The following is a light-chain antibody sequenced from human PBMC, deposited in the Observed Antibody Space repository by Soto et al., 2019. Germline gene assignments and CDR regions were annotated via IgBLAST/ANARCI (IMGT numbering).Light chain of an antibody. V-gene: IGLV2-11*01. CDR3: CSYAGSYSGV. Sequence: QSALTQPRSVSGSPGQSVTISCTGTSSDVGAYNYVSWYQHHPGKAPKVMIYDVSERPSGVPDRFSVSKSDNKASLTISGLQAGDEADYSCCSYAGSYSGVFGGGTKVTVL. J-gene: IGLJ3*02. CDR1: SSDVGAYNY. CDR2: DVS.